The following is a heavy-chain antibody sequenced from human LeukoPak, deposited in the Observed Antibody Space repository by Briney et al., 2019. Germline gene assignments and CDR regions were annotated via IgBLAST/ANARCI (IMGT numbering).Heavy chain of an antibody. CDR2: ISGSGGST. J-gene: IGHJ3*02. CDR1: GFTFSSYA. D-gene: IGHD2-2*01. CDR3: AKSCYGPLIGFDI. V-gene: IGHV3-23*01. Sequence: PGGSLRLSCAASGFTFSSYAMSWVRQAPGKGLEWVSAISGSGGSTYYADSVKGGFTISRDNSKNTLYLQMNSLRAEDTAVYYCAKSCYGPLIGFDIWGQGTMVTVSS.